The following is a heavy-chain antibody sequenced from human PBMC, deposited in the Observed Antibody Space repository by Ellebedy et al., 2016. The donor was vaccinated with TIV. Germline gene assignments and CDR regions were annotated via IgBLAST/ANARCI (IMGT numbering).Heavy chain of an antibody. Sequence: SETLSLXXAVYGGSFSGYYWSWIRQPPGKGLEWIGEINHSGSTNYNPSLKSRVTISVDTSKNQFSLKLSSVTAADTAVYYCARAARVGATHYYYMDVWGKGTTVTVSS. CDR3: ARAARVGATHYYYMDV. V-gene: IGHV4-34*01. J-gene: IGHJ6*03. CDR1: GGSFSGYY. D-gene: IGHD1-26*01. CDR2: INHSGST.